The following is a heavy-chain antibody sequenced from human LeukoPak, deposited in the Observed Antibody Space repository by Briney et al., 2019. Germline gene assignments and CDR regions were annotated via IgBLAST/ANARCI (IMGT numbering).Heavy chain of an antibody. J-gene: IGHJ4*02. CDR2: IIPIFGTA. D-gene: IGHD3-9*01. CDR3: AGPYYDILTGYWSTTGY. V-gene: IGHV1-69*13. Sequence: GASVKVSCKASGGTFSSYAISWVRQAPGQGLEWMGGIIPIFGTANYAQKFQGRVTITADESTSTAYMELSSLRSEDTAVYYCAGPYYDILTGYWSTTGYWGQGTLVTVSS. CDR1: GGTFSSYA.